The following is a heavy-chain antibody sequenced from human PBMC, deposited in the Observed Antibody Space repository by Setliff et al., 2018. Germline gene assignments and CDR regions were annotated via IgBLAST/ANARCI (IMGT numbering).Heavy chain of an antibody. CDR3: ARGGVLGTGDFDY. J-gene: IGHJ4*02. Sequence: LSLTCTVSGASISTHYWSWIRQPPGKGLEWIGHTYYIGATNYNPSLKGRVTISVDTSKNQVSLKMNFVTAVDTAVYYCARGGVLGTGDFDYWGQGTLVTVSS. CDR2: TYYIGAT. CDR1: GASISTHY. V-gene: IGHV4-59*11. D-gene: IGHD3-16*01.